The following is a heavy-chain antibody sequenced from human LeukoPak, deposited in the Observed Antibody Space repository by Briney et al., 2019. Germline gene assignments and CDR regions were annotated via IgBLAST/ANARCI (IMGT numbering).Heavy chain of an antibody. V-gene: IGHV1-69*13. J-gene: IGHJ3*02. CDR3: ARNLGSSWPNLDAFDI. Sequence: EASVKVSCKASGGTFSSYAISWVRQAPGQGLEWMGGITPIFGTANYAQKFQGRVTITADESTSTAYMELSSLRSEDTAVYYCARNLGSSWPNLDAFDIWGQGTMVTVSS. CDR2: ITPIFGTA. D-gene: IGHD6-13*01. CDR1: GGTFSSYA.